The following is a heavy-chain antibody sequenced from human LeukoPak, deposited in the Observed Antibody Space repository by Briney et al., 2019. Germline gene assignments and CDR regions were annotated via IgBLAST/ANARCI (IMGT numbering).Heavy chain of an antibody. J-gene: IGHJ3*02. CDR2: IYTSGST. V-gene: IGHV4-61*02. D-gene: IGHD2-2*01. CDR1: GGSISSSSYY. Sequence: SETLSLTCTVSGGSISSSSYYWSWIRQPAGKGLEWIGRIYTSGSTNYNPSLKSRVTISVDTSKNQFSLKLSSVTAADTAVYYCARGLGYCSSTSCPTDAFDIWGQGTMVTVSS. CDR3: ARGLGYCSSTSCPTDAFDI.